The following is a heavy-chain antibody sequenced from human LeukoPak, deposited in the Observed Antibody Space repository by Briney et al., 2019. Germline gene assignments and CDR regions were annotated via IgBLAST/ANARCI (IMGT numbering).Heavy chain of an antibody. J-gene: IGHJ6*03. D-gene: IGHD2-15*01. CDR3: ASGGYCSGGSCYFSMGYYYYYYMDV. Sequence: EASVKVSCKASGYTFTGYYMHWVRQAPGQGLEWMGWINPNSGGTNYAQKFQGRVTMTRDTSISTAYMELSRLRSDDTAVCYCASGGYCSGGSCYFSMGYYYYYYMDVWGKGTTVTVSS. V-gene: IGHV1-2*02. CDR2: INPNSGGT. CDR1: GYTFTGYY.